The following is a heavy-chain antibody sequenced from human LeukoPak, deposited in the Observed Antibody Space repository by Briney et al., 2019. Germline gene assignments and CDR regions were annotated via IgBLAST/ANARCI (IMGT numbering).Heavy chain of an antibody. CDR3: ARHLSGDDI. D-gene: IGHD4-17*01. CDR1: GFTFSGYE. Sequence: PGGSLRLSCAASGFTFSGYEINWVRQAPGKGLEWISYTSSSGSSNYYADSVKGRFTISRDNSKNTLYLQMNSLRAEDTAVYYCARHLSGDDIWGQGTMVTVSS. CDR2: TSSSGSSN. V-gene: IGHV3-48*03. J-gene: IGHJ3*02.